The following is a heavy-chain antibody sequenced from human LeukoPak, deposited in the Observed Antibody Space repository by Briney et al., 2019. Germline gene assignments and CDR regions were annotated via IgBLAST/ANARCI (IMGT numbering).Heavy chain of an antibody. CDR3: ARPDDLWSGVDY. J-gene: IGHJ4*02. V-gene: IGHV5-51*01. CDR1: GYSFSTYW. Sequence: PGESLKISCKGSGYSFSTYWIGWVRQMPGKGPEWMGIIYPGDSDTRYSPSFQGQVTISADKSIRTAYLQWSSLKASDSAMYYCARPDDLWSGVDYWGQGTLVTVSS. CDR2: IYPGDSDT. D-gene: IGHD3-3*01.